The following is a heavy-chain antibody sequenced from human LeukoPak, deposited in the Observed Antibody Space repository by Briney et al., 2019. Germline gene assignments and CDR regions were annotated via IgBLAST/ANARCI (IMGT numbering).Heavy chain of an antibody. Sequence: SVKVSCKAAGGTFNIYAFSWVRQAPGQGLEWMGRILPFVDITNYAQRCQGRLTITADKATSTASMELSSLNSGDTAFYYCARCKMRPSAREYFDSWGQGTLVTVSS. CDR2: ILPFVDIT. J-gene: IGHJ4*02. CDR3: ARCKMRPSAREYFDS. V-gene: IGHV1-69*04. D-gene: IGHD1-26*01. CDR1: GGTFNIYA.